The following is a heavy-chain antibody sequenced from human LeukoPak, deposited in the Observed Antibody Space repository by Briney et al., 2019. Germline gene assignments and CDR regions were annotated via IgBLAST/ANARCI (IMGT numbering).Heavy chain of an antibody. J-gene: IGHJ4*02. Sequence: ASVKVSCKASGYTFTGYYMHWVRQAPGQGLEWMGWINPNSGGTNYAQKLQGRVTMTRDTSISTAYMELSRLRSDDTAVSYCGRAGRISEWLLFPLDFDYWGQGTLVTVSS. CDR1: GYTFTGYY. CDR3: GRAGRISEWLLFPLDFDY. V-gene: IGHV1-2*02. CDR2: INPNSGGT. D-gene: IGHD3-3*01.